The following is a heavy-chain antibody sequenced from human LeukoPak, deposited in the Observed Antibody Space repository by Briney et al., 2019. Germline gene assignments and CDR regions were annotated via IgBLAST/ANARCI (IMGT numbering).Heavy chain of an antibody. CDR3: ARGSSGRLLSSWFDP. CDR1: GFTFSSYG. Sequence: GGSLRLSCAASGFTFSSYGMHWVRQAPGKGLEWVAFIRYDGSNKYYADSVKGRFTISRDNSKNTLYLQMNSLRVEDTAIYYCARGSSGRLLSSWFDPWGQGTLVTVSS. D-gene: IGHD2-21*02. J-gene: IGHJ5*02. V-gene: IGHV3-30*02. CDR2: IRYDGSNK.